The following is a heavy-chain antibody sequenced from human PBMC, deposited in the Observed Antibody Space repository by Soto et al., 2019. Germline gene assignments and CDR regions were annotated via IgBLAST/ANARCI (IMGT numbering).Heavy chain of an antibody. D-gene: IGHD3-3*01. CDR1: GFTFSSYS. Sequence: GGSLRLSCAASGFTFSSYSMNWVRQAPGKGLEWVSSISSSSSYIYYADSVKGRFTISRDNAKNSLYLQMNSLRAEDTAVYYCAREGDFDFWSGTDSYGMDVWGQGTTVTVSS. CDR2: ISSSSSYI. CDR3: AREGDFDFWSGTDSYGMDV. V-gene: IGHV3-21*01. J-gene: IGHJ6*02.